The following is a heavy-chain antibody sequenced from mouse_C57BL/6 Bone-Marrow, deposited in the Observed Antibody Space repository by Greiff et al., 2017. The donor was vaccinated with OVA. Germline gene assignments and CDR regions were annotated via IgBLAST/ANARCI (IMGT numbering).Heavy chain of an antibody. CDR2: IYPGSGST. CDR1: GYTFTDYY. Sequence: QLQQSGAELVRPGASVKLSCKASGYTFTDYYINWVKQRPGQGLEWIGDIYPGSGSTNYNEKFKSKATLTVDTSSSTAYMQLSSLTSEDSAVYYCARNGYYDYFDYWGQGTTLTVSS. CDR3: ARNGYYDYFDY. V-gene: IGHV1-55*01. D-gene: IGHD2-3*01. J-gene: IGHJ2*01.